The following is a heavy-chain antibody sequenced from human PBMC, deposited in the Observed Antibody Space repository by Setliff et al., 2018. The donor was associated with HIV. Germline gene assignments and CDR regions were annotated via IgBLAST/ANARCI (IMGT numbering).Heavy chain of an antibody. V-gene: IGHV1-2*02. CDR2: INPNSGGT. Sequence: EASVKVSCKASGYTFTGYYMHWVRQAPGQGLEWMGWINPNSGGTNYAQKFQGRVTMTRDTSISTAYMELSRLRSDDTAVYYCARDRYYDSSGYYWFDALDIWGQGTMVTVSS. D-gene: IGHD3-22*01. CDR1: GYTFTGYY. J-gene: IGHJ3*02. CDR3: ARDRYYDSSGYYWFDALDI.